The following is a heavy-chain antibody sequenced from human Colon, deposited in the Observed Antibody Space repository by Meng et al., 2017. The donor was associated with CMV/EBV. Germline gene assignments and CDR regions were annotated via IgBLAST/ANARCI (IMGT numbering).Heavy chain of an antibody. D-gene: IGHD3-22*01. Sequence: QVEVGQSGAEVKKPGASVKVSCKASGYTFTGYYMHWVRQAPGQGLEWMGWINPNSGGTNYAQKFQGRVTMTRDTSISTAYMELSRLRSDDTAVYYCATVSSGYYLYFQHWGQGTLVTVSS. CDR1: GYTFTGYY. CDR3: ATVSSGYYLYFQH. CDR2: INPNSGGT. V-gene: IGHV1-2*02. J-gene: IGHJ1*01.